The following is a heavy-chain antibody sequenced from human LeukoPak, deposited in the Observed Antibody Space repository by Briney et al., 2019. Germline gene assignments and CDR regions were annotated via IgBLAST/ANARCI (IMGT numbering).Heavy chain of an antibody. V-gene: IGHV4-34*01. CDR3: ARGSPPYYYDSSGHRHLDY. Sequence: SETLSLTCAVYGGSFSGYYWSWIRQPPGKGLEWIGEINHSGSTNYNPSLKSRVTISVDTSKNQFSLKLSSVTAADTAVYYCARGSPPYYYDSSGHRHLDYWGQGTLVTVSS. D-gene: IGHD3-22*01. CDR2: INHSGST. CDR1: GGSFSGYY. J-gene: IGHJ4*02.